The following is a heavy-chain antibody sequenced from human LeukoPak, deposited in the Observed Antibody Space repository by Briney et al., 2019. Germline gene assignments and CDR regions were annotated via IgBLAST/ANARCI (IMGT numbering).Heavy chain of an antibody. CDR2: INPSGGST. CDR3: AREGGVSPAFDI. V-gene: IGHV1-46*01. J-gene: IGHJ3*02. Sequence: ASVKVSCKASGYTLTSYYMHWVRQAPGQGLEWMGIINPSGGSTSYTQKFQGRVTMTRDTSTSTVYMELSSLRSEDTAVYYCAREGGVSPAFDIWGQGTMVTVSS. D-gene: IGHD6-6*01. CDR1: GYTLTSYY.